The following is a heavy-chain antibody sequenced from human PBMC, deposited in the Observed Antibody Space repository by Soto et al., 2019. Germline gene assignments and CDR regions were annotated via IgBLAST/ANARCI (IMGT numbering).Heavy chain of an antibody. Sequence: QVELQESGPGLVKPPETLSLACSVFGASVNSYYWSWIRQSPGRGLEWIGHIFNSGTIHYNPSLKSRVTMSVDSSKNQVSLKMNSVTAADTAIYYCGRDLLATASARWYFYYGLDVWGQGTAVTVSS. CDR2: IFNSGTI. CDR1: GASVNSYY. J-gene: IGHJ6*02. V-gene: IGHV4-59*02. D-gene: IGHD3-3*02. CDR3: GRDLLATASARWYFYYGLDV.